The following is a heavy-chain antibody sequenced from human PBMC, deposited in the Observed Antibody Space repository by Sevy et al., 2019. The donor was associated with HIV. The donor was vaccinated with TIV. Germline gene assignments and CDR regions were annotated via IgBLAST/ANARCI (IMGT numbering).Heavy chain of an antibody. CDR1: GFTFSNAW. CDR3: TTELNPYYYDSSGYGDY. Sequence: GGSLRLSCAASGFTFSNAWMSWVRQAPGKGLEWVGRIKSKTDGGTTDYAAPVKGRFTTSRDDSKNTSYLQMNSLKTEDTAVYYCTTELNPYYYDSSGYGDYWGQGTLVTVSS. J-gene: IGHJ4*02. D-gene: IGHD3-22*01. V-gene: IGHV3-15*01. CDR2: IKSKTDGGTT.